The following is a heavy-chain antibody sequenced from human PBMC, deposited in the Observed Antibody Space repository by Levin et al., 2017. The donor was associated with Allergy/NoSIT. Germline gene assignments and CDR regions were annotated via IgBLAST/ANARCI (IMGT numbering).Heavy chain of an antibody. CDR3: ARELDIVAPIYGLDAFDI. CDR1: GGTFSRYA. CDR2: IIPILGIA. V-gene: IGHV1-69*04. Sequence: SVKVSCKASGGTFSRYAISWVRQAPGQGLEWMGRIIPILGIANYAQKFQGRATITADKSTSTAYMELSSLRSEDTAVYYCARELDIVAPIYGLDAFDIWGQGTMVTVSS. D-gene: IGHD5-12*01. J-gene: IGHJ3*02.